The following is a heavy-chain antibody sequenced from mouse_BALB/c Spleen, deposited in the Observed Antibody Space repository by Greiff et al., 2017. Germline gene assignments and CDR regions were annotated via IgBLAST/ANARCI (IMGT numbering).Heavy chain of an antibody. CDR3: ARRRTTVADY. CDR1: GYAFTNYL. J-gene: IGHJ2*01. CDR2: INPGSGGT. Sequence: VQLQESGAELVRPGTSVKVSCKASGYAFTNYLIEWVKQRPGQGLEWIGVINPGSGGTNYNEKFKGKATLTADKSSSTAYMQLSSLTSDDSAVYFCARRRTTVADYWGQGTTLTVSS. D-gene: IGHD1-1*01. V-gene: IGHV1-54*01.